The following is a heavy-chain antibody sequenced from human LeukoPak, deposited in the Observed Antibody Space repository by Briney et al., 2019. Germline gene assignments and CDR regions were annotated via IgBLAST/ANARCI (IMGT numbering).Heavy chain of an antibody. CDR2: IYTSGNT. V-gene: IGHV4-4*07. D-gene: IGHD1-7*01. Sequence: SETLSLTCTVPGGSISSYYWSWIRQPAGKGLEWIGRIYTSGNTNYNPSLKSRVTISVDTSKNQFSLKLSSVTAADTAVYYCARSSRYNWSYGPFDAFDIWGQGTMVTVSS. CDR3: ARSSRYNWSYGPFDAFDI. CDR1: GGSISSYY. J-gene: IGHJ3*02.